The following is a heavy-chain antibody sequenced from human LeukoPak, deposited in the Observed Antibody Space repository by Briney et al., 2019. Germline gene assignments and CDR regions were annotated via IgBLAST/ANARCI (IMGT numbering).Heavy chain of an antibody. D-gene: IGHD6-6*01. Sequence: SVKVSCKASGGTFSSYAISWVRQAPGQGLEWMGGIIPIFGTANYAQKFQGRVTITTDESTSTAYMELSSLRSEDTAVYYCARGASIAARRDPIYYYYYYMDVWGKGTTVTVSS. V-gene: IGHV1-69*05. CDR3: ARGASIAARRDPIYYYYYYMDV. J-gene: IGHJ6*03. CDR2: IIPIFGTA. CDR1: GGTFSSYA.